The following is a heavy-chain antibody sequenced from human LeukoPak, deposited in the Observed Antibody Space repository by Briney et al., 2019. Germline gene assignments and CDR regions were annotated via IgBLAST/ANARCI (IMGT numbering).Heavy chain of an antibody. Sequence: QSGGSLRLSCAASGFTFSSYDMHWVRQAPGKGLEWVAVLWYDGNNRYYADSVKGRFTISRDNSKNTLYLQMNSLRAEDTAVYYCARESAAGTCDYWGRGTLVTVSS. CDR2: LWYDGNNR. CDR3: ARESAAGTCDY. D-gene: IGHD6-13*01. V-gene: IGHV3-33*01. J-gene: IGHJ4*02. CDR1: GFTFSSYD.